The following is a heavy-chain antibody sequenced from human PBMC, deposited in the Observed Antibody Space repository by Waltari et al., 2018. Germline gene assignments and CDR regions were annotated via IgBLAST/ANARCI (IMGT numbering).Heavy chain of an antibody. CDR1: VYSISSGYY. CDR3: ARPRDWLSSPYALDI. CDR2: IYHSGST. D-gene: IGHD3-9*01. J-gene: IGHJ3*02. Sequence: QVQLQESGPGLVKPSETLSLTCAVSVYSISSGYYWGWIRQPPGKGLEGSGSIYHSGSTYDNPSLKSRVTISVDTSKNQFSLKLSSVTAADTAVYYCARPRDWLSSPYALDIWGQGTMVTVSS. V-gene: IGHV4-38-2*01.